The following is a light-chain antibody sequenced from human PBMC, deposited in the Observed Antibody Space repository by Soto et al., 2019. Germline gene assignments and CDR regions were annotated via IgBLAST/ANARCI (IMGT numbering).Light chain of an antibody. CDR2: SNN. CDR1: SSNIGSNT. CDR3: AAWDDSLNGSVV. J-gene: IGLJ2*01. V-gene: IGLV1-44*01. Sequence: QSVLTQPPSASGTPGQRVTISCSGSSSNIGSNTVNWYQQLPGTAPKLLIYSNNQRPSGVPDRFSGSKSGTSAFLAISGLQSEDEADYYCAAWDDSLNGSVVFGGGTQLTVL.